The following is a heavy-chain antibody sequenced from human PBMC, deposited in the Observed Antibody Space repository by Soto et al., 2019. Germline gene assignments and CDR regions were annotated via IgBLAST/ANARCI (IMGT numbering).Heavy chain of an antibody. CDR3: ARCYCSVGSCFTCWHFDL. Sequence: QVQVVQSGAEVKKPGDSVKVACKASGYTFSTFGMSWVRQAPGQGLEWMGWISVEKGDTNSAQKFQDRVTMTTDTSTGTAYMELRSLTSDDTAVYYCARCYCSVGSCFTCWHFDLWGRGTLVTVSS. D-gene: IGHD2-15*01. V-gene: IGHV1-18*01. CDR1: GYTFSTFG. CDR2: ISVEKGDT. J-gene: IGHJ2*01.